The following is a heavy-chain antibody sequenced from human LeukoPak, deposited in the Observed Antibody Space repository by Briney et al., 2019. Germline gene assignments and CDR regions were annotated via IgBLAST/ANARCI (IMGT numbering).Heavy chain of an antibody. V-gene: IGHV3-23*01. CDR3: AKDYSNYVWRVYGNYYYGMDV. Sequence: PGGSLRLSCAASGFTFSSYAMSWVRQAPGKGLEGVSAISGSGGSTYYADSVKGRFTISRDNSKNTLYLQMNSLRAEDTAVYYCAKDYSNYVWRVYGNYYYGMDVWGQGTTVTVSS. CDR2: ISGSGGST. J-gene: IGHJ6*02. D-gene: IGHD4-11*01. CDR1: GFTFSSYA.